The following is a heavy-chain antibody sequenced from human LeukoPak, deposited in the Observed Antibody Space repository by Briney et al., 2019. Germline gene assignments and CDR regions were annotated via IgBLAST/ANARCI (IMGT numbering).Heavy chain of an antibody. CDR2: ISSDGSNK. J-gene: IGHJ4*02. Sequence: PGGSLRLSCAASGFTFSGYGMHWVRQAPGKGLEWVTVISSDGSNKDYADSVKGRFTISRDNSKNTLYLQMHSLRAEDTAVYFCARGITLVRGVSYYFDCWGQGTLVTVSS. CDR3: ARGITLVRGVSYYFDC. CDR1: GFTFSGYG. V-gene: IGHV3-30-3*01. D-gene: IGHD3-10*01.